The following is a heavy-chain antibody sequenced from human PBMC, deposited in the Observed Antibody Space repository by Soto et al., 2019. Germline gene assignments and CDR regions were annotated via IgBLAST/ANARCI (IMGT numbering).Heavy chain of an antibody. Sequence: QITLKESGPTLVKPTQTLTLTCSFSGFSLTTDGVGVGWVRQPPGEALEWLALICWDDDERYSPSLKTRLTITKEPSKNQVVHIMTNMAPVDTATYYCAHSRNLITEDAQVGDFDSGGQGTLVTVSS. J-gene: IGHJ4*02. CDR2: ICWDDDE. CDR3: AHSRNLITEDAQVGDFDS. V-gene: IGHV2-5*02. CDR1: GFSLTTDGVG. D-gene: IGHD3-10*01.